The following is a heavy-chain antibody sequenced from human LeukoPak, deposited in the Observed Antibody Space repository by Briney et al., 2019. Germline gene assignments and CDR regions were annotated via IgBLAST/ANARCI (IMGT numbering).Heavy chain of an antibody. J-gene: IGHJ4*02. CDR3: ARTYYDILTGPYYFDF. V-gene: IGHV4-59*01. CDR1: GVSMSRYY. D-gene: IGHD3-9*01. CDR2: IYYSGST. Sequence: SSESLSLTCTVFGVSMSRYYWSWIRQPPGKGLEWLGYIYYSGSTNYNPSLKSRVTIPVDTSKNQFSLKLGSVTAADTAVYYCARTYYDILTGPYYFDFWCQGTLVAVSS.